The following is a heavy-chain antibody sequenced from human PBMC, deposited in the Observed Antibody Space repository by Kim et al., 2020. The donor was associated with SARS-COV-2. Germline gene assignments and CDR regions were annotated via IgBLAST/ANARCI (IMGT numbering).Heavy chain of an antibody. D-gene: IGHD3-10*01. V-gene: IGHV3-30*07. J-gene: IGHJ2*01. Sequence: KGRFTISRDNSKNTLYLQMNSLGAEDTAVYYCARDLYYYGSGTLEWYFDLWGRGTLVTVSS. CDR3: ARDLYYYGSGTLEWYFDL.